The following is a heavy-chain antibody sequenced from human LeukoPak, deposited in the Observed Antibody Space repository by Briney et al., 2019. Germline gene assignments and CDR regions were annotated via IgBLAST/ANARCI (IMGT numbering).Heavy chain of an antibody. Sequence: SETLSLTCTVSGGSISSYYWSWIRQPPGKGLEWMGYIYYSGSTNYNPPLKSRVTISVDTSKNQFSLKLSFVTAADTAVYYCARGGYNYGYFIFWGQGTLVTVSS. D-gene: IGHD5-18*01. CDR2: IYYSGST. J-gene: IGHJ4*02. V-gene: IGHV4-59*01. CDR1: GGSISSYY. CDR3: ARGGYNYGYFIF.